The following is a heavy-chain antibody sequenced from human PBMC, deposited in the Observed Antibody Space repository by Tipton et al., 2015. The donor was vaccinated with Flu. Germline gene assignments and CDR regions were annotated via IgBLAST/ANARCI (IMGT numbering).Heavy chain of an antibody. Sequence: TLSLTCTVSGDSISTTIYYWGWVRQPPGKGLEWIGSIYYSGTTYYTPSLKSRVTISVDSSKNEFSLTLASLTAADTAVYYCARDLWNDRRAYYYYGVDVWGQGTTVNVSS. CDR3: ARDLWNDRRAYYYYGVDV. J-gene: IGHJ6*02. D-gene: IGHD1-1*01. V-gene: IGHV4-39*07. CDR1: GDSISTTIYY. CDR2: IYYSGTT.